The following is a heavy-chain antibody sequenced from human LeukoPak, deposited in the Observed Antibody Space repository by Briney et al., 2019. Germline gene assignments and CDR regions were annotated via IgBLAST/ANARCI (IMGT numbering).Heavy chain of an antibody. J-gene: IGHJ5*01. CDR3: ARDNWVDC. V-gene: IGHV3-7*03. CDR1: GFPFSSHW. CDR2: INSDGSEK. Sequence: GGSLRLSCAASGFPFSSHWLSWFRQSPGRGLEWVAHINSDGSEKNYVDSVKGRFTISRDNARNSLYLQMDSLKVEDTAIYYCARDNWVDCWGQGTLVTVSS.